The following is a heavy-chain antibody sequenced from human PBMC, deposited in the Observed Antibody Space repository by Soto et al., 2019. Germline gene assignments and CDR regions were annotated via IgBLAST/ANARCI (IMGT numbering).Heavy chain of an antibody. V-gene: IGHV3-33*01. CDR2: IWYDGSNK. Sequence: GGSLRLSCAASGFTFSSYGMHWVRQAPGKGLEWVAVIWYDGSNKYYADSVKGRFTISRDNSKNTLYLQMNSLKAEDTAVYYCARSGFGELRYYYYYMDVWGKGTTVTVSS. CDR1: GFTFSSYG. J-gene: IGHJ6*03. D-gene: IGHD3-10*01. CDR3: ARSGFGELRYYYYYMDV.